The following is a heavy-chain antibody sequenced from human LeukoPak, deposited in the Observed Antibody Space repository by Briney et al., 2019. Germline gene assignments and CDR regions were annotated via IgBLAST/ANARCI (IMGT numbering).Heavy chain of an antibody. CDR2: IEYDGSYK. CDR3: ARDGTTRNDAFDI. CDR1: GFTFSSYG. D-gene: IGHD4-17*01. V-gene: IGHV3-30*12. Sequence: PGGSLRLSCAASGFTFSSYGMHWVRHAPGKGLEWVTFIEYDGSYKYYADSVKGRFTISRDNAKNRLYLQMNSLRAEDTAVYYCARDGTTRNDAFDIWGQGTMVTVSS. J-gene: IGHJ3*02.